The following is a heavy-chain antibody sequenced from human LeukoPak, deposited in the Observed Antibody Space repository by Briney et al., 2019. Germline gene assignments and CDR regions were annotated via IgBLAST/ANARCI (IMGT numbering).Heavy chain of an antibody. CDR1: GFTFSSYS. Sequence: GSLRLSCAASGFTFSSYSMNWVRHAPGKGLECLSYISSSSSTIYYADSVKGRFTISRDNAKNSLYLQMNSLRAEDTAVYYCARDAMVRGRKGDYWGQGTLVTVSS. D-gene: IGHD3-10*01. V-gene: IGHV3-48*01. CDR3: ARDAMVRGRKGDY. J-gene: IGHJ4*02. CDR2: ISSSSSTI.